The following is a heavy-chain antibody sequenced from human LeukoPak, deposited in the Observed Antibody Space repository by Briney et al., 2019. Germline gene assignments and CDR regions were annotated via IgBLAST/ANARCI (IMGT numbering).Heavy chain of an antibody. Sequence: GGSLRLSCAASGFTFSSYSMNWVRQAPGKGLEWVSYISSSSSTIYYADSVKGRFTISRDNAKNSLYLQMNSLRAEDTAVYYCARERLNYYDSSGPLDYWGQGTLVTVSS. J-gene: IGHJ4*02. V-gene: IGHV3-48*04. D-gene: IGHD3-22*01. CDR1: GFTFSSYS. CDR2: ISSSSSTI. CDR3: ARERLNYYDSSGPLDY.